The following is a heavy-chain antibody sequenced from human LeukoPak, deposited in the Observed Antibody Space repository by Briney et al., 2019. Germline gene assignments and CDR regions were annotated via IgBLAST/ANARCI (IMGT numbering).Heavy chain of an antibody. V-gene: IGHV3-7*01. CDR2: IKQDGSEK. D-gene: IGHD3-22*01. CDR3: ARDFRQYYYDSSGYIDY. J-gene: IGHJ4*02. Sequence: GGSLRLSCAASGFTFSSYWMSWVRQAPGKGLEWVANIKQDGSEKYYVDSVKGRFTISRDNAKSSLYLQMNSLRAEDTAVYYCARDFRQYYYDSSGYIDYWGQGTLVTVSS. CDR1: GFTFSSYW.